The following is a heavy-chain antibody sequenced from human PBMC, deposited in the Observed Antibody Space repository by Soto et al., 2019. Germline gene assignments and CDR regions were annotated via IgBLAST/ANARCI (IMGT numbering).Heavy chain of an antibody. D-gene: IGHD3-3*01. V-gene: IGHV4-34*01. CDR2: INHSGST. J-gene: IGHJ4*02. CDR1: GGSFSGYY. CDR3: ARFSGGYDFWSGYYPSPPRYYFDY. Sequence: SETLSLTCAVYGGSFSGYYWSWIRQPPGKGLEWIGEINHSGSTNYNPSLKSRVTISVDTSKNQFSLKLSSVTAADTAVYYCARFSGGYDFWSGYYPSPPRYYFDYWGQGPLVTVSS.